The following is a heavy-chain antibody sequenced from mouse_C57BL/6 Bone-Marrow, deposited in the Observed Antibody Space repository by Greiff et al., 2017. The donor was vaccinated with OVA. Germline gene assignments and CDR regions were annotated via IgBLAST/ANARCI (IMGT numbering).Heavy chain of an antibody. CDR2: ILPGSGST. J-gene: IGHJ2*01. V-gene: IGHV1-9*01. D-gene: IGHD2-4*01. CDR1: GYTFTGYW. Sequence: QVQLQQSGAEPMKPGASVKLSCKATGYTFTGYWIEWVKQRPGHGLEWIGEILPGSGSTNYNEKFKGKATFTADTSSNAAYKQLSSLTTEDSAIYYCAREGATMITTTGYYFDYWGQGTTLTVSS. CDR3: AREGATMITTTGYYFDY.